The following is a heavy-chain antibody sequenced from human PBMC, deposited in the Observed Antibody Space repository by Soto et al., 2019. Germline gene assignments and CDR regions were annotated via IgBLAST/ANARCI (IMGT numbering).Heavy chain of an antibody. Sequence: QVQLVQSGAEEKKPGSSVKVSCKASGGTFSSYAISWVQQAPGQGLEWMGGIIPIFGTANYAQKFQGRVTITADESTSTAYMELSTLRSEDTAVYYCARDRSYYYDSSRLSRHDAYDIWSQGTMLTVSS. J-gene: IGHJ3*02. V-gene: IGHV1-69*01. D-gene: IGHD3-22*01. CDR3: ARDRSYYYDSSRLSRHDAYDI. CDR1: GGTFSSYA. CDR2: IIPIFGTA.